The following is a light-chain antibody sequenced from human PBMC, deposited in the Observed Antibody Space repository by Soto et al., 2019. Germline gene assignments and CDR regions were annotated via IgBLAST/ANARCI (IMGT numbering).Light chain of an antibody. CDR2: EVT. CDR1: SSDIGSYNY. J-gene: IGLJ1*01. V-gene: IGLV2-14*01. Sequence: QSALTQPASVSGSPGQSITISCTGTSSDIGSYNYVSWYQHHPGRAPKLLIYEVTYRPSGVSHRFSGSKSGNTASLIISGLQAEDEADYYCNSYTSTYTPFFGTGTKLTVL. CDR3: NSYTSTYTPF.